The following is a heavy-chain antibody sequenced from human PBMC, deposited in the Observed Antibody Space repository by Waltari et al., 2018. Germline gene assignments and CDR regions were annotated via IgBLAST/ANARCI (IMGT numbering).Heavy chain of an antibody. D-gene: IGHD6-19*01. CDR3: ARGNILGSAWYQRKGSFDS. V-gene: IGHV4-34*02. J-gene: IGHJ4*01. CDR1: GGPFLDFT. CDR2: INRSGST. Sequence: QVHLQQWGAGLLKPSEPLSLPCPVSGGPFLDFTWRRVRQSPTKGLEWIGEINRSGSTNYSPSLKSRVTMSVDTSKNQFSLNLSSITAADTAVYYCARGNILGSAWYQRKGSFDSWGQGTLVAVSS.